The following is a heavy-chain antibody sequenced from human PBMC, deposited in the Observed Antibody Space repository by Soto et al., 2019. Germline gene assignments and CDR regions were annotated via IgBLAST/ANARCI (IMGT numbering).Heavy chain of an antibody. D-gene: IGHD6-19*01. CDR2: IYHSGST. CDR1: GGSISSSNW. Sequence: SETLSLTCAVSGGSISSSNWWRWVRQPPGKGLEWIGEIYHSGSTNYNPSLKSRGTISVDKSKNQFSLKLSSVTAADTAVYYCARVGLGAVADYWGQGTLVTVSS. J-gene: IGHJ4*02. CDR3: ARVGLGAVADY. V-gene: IGHV4-4*02.